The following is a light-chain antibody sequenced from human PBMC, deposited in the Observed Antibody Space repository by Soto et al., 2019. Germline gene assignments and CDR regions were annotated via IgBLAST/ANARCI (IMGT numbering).Light chain of an antibody. V-gene: IGKV3D-20*02. CDR1: QSVSSDY. CDR2: GAS. CDR3: QQRSNWPPIT. J-gene: IGKJ5*01. Sequence: ELVITQSPVTLSVSPGERATLSCRASQSVSSDYLGWYQQKPVQARRLLMYGASRRATGIPDRFSGSGCGTDFTLTTSSLETEDFAVYDGQQRSNWPPITFGQGTRLEIK.